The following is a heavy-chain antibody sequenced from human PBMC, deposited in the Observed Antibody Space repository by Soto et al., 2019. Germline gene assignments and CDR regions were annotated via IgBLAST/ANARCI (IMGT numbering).Heavy chain of an antibody. Sequence: ASVKVSCKASGYTFTGYFMHWVRQAPGQGLEWMGWINPNSGNTNYAQKLQGRVTMTRDTSTSTAYMELRRLRSNDTAVYYCAMVDVYVTPSPQDVWGQGTTVTVSS. D-gene: IGHD3-16*01. CDR1: GYTFTGYF. V-gene: IGHV1-2*02. CDR3: AMVDVYVTPSPQDV. J-gene: IGHJ6*02. CDR2: INPNSGNT.